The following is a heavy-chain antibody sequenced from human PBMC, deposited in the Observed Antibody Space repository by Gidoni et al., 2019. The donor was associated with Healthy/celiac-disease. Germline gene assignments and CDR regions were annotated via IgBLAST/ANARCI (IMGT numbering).Heavy chain of an antibody. CDR2: ISSSGSTI. Sequence: EVQLVESGGGWVPLGGSLRRSRAASAFTFSSYEMNWGRHAPGKGLEWVSYISSSGSTIYYADSVKGRFTISRDNAKNSLYLQMNSLRAEDTAVYYCARVVDKWGDPLDYWGQGTLVTVSS. V-gene: IGHV3-48*03. CDR1: AFTFSSYE. CDR3: ARVVDKWGDPLDY. D-gene: IGHD7-27*01. J-gene: IGHJ4*02.